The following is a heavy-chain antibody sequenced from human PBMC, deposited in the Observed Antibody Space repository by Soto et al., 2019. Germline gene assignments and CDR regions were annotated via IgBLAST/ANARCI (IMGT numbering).Heavy chain of an antibody. V-gene: IGHV4-39*01. D-gene: IGHD2-2*01. J-gene: IGHJ6*02. CDR3: ARQGGYCSSTNCYGYYAMDV. CDR1: GGSISSGPYS. CDR2: FHYSETT. Sequence: QLQLQESGPGLVKPSETLSLTCTVSGGSISSGPYSWGWIRQPPGEGLEWIATFHYSETTHYSPSLESRVTISVDTSKNQISLKVTSVTAADTALYYCARQGGYCSSTNCYGYYAMDVWGQGTTVTVSS.